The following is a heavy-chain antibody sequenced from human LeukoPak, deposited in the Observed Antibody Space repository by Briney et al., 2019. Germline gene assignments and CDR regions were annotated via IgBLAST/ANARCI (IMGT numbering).Heavy chain of an antibody. Sequence: PGGSLRLSCAASGFTFSSYAMSWVRQAPGKGLEWVSAISGSGGSTYYADSVKGRFTISRDNSKNTLFLQMNSLTIEDTAVYYCARETRLPHNDILINRRAFDIWGQGTILTVSS. CDR2: ISGSGGST. J-gene: IGHJ3*02. CDR1: GFTFSSYA. D-gene: IGHD3-9*01. V-gene: IGHV3-23*01. CDR3: ARETRLPHNDILINRRAFDI.